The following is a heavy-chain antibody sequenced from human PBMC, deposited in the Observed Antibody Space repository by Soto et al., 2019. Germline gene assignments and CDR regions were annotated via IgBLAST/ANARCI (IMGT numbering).Heavy chain of an antibody. J-gene: IGHJ2*01. V-gene: IGHV3-74*01. CDR2: INSDESSR. CDR3: ARGIDFYFDL. CDR1: GFTFSNYW. Sequence: EVQLVESGGDLVQPAGSLSLSCVASGFTFSNYWMHWVRQAPGKGLELVSRINSDESSRAYADSVKGRFISSRDNDENSLSLEMNSLRAEDTAVYYCARGIDFYFDLWGRGTLVTVSS.